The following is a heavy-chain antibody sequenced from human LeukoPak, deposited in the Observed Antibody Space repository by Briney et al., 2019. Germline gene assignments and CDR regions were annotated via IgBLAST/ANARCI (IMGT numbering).Heavy chain of an antibody. CDR3: ARSMTTVTQGAFDI. J-gene: IGHJ3*02. D-gene: IGHD4-17*01. Sequence: PGGSLRLSCAASGFTFSSYSMNWVRQAPGKGLEWVSSISSSSSYIYYADSAKGRFTISRDNAKNSLYLQMNSLRAEDTAVYYCARSMTTVTQGAFDIWGQGTMVTVSS. CDR1: GFTFSSYS. CDR2: ISSSSSYI. V-gene: IGHV3-21*01.